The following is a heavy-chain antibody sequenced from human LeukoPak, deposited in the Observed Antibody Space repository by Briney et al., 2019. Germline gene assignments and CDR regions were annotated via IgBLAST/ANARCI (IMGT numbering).Heavy chain of an antibody. CDR1: GYTFTSYG. D-gene: IGHD6-13*01. Sequence: GASVKVSCKASGYTFTSYGISWVRQAPGQGLEWMGWISAYNGNTNYAQKLQGRVTMTTDTSTSTAYMELRSLRSDDTAVYYCARNSDQQPEWENAFDIWGQGTMVTVSS. CDR2: ISAYNGNT. CDR3: ARNSDQQPEWENAFDI. V-gene: IGHV1-18*01. J-gene: IGHJ3*02.